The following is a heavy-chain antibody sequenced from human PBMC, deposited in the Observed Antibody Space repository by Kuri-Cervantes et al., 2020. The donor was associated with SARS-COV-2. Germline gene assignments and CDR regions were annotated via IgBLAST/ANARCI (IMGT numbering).Heavy chain of an antibody. V-gene: IGHV4-4*07. Sequence: ESLKISCTVSGGSISSYYWSWIRQPAGKGLEWIGRIYTSGSTNYNPSLKSRVTMSVDTSKNQFSLKLSSVTAADTAVYYCARVRGPGSGWFSSSSSVLDYWGQGTLVTFYS. J-gene: IGHJ4*02. CDR2: IYTSGST. CDR3: ARVRGPGSGWFSSSSSVLDY. CDR1: GGSISSYY. D-gene: IGHD6-6*01.